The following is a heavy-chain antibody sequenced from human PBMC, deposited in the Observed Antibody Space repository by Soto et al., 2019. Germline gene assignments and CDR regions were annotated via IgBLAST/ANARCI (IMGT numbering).Heavy chain of an antibody. V-gene: IGHV3-33*01. CDR3: ARTYSSGWYLDAFDI. CDR2: IWYDGSNK. Sequence: QVQLVESGGGVVQPGRSLRLSCAASGFTFSSYGMHWVRQAPGKGLEWVAVIWYDGSNKYYADSVKGRFTISRDNSKNTLYLQMNSLRAEDTAVYYCARTYSSGWYLDAFDIWGQGTMVTVSS. J-gene: IGHJ3*02. D-gene: IGHD6-19*01. CDR1: GFTFSSYG.